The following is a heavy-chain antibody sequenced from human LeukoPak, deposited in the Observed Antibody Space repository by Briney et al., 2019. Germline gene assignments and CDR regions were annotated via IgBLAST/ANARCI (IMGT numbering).Heavy chain of an antibody. CDR3: ARDSRAGSNWIYYYHMDV. D-gene: IGHD4-11*01. CDR1: GFTFDDYA. V-gene: IGHV3-9*01. CDR2: INWSSGYI. Sequence: GGSLRLSCAASGFTFDDYAMHWVRQAPGKGLEWVAGINWSSGYIGCADSVKGRFTVSRDNAKNSLYLQMNSLRPEDTALYYCARDSRAGSNWIYYYHMDVWGQGTTVIVSS. J-gene: IGHJ6*02.